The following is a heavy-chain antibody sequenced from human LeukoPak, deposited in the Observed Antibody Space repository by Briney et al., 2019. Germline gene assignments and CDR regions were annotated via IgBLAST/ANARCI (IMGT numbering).Heavy chain of an antibody. CDR2: INHSGST. V-gene: IGHV4-34*01. CDR1: GGSFSGYY. J-gene: IGHJ4*02. CDR3: ARTYSSSWGTFDY. D-gene: IGHD6-13*01. Sequence: PSETLSLTCAVYGGSFSGYYWSWIRQPPGKGLEWIGEINHSGSTNYNPSLKSRVTISVDTSKNQFSLKLSSVTAADTAVYYCARTYSSSWGTFDYWGQGTLVTVSS.